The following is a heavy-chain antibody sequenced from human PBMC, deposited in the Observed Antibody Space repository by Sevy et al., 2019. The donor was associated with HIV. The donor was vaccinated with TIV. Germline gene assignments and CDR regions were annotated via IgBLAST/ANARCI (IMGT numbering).Heavy chain of an antibody. CDR3: ARAGYGGYGWFDP. CDR2: IYHSGST. D-gene: IGHD5-12*01. CDR1: GYSISSGYY. Sequence: SETLSLTCTVSGYSISSGYYWGWIRQPPGKGLEWIGSIYHSGSTYYNPSLKSRVTISVDTSKNQFSLKLSSVTAADTAVYYCARAGYGGYGWFDPWGQGTLVTVSS. J-gene: IGHJ5*02. V-gene: IGHV4-38-2*02.